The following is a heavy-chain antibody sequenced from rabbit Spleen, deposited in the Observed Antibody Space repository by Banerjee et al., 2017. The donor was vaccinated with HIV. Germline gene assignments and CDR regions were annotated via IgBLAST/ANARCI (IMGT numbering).Heavy chain of an antibody. CDR3: ARGYTDYATSRLDL. CDR2: INSGSSGTT. J-gene: IGHJ3*01. V-gene: IGHV1S45*01. CDR1: GFSFSSTYW. D-gene: IGHD6-1*01. Sequence: QEQLEESGGDLVKPEGSLTLTCTASGFSFSSTYWIFWVRQAPGKGLEWIGCINSGSSGTTFSASWAKGRFTISRSSSTTVTLQMTSLTAADTATYFCARGYTDYATSRLDLWGPGTWSPS.